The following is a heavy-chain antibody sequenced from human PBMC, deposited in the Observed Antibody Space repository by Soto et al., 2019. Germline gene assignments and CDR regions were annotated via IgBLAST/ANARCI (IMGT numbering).Heavy chain of an antibody. CDR3: ARSEATGLDY. V-gene: IGHV4-4*02. CDR2: AHHSGRT. Sequence: QVQLQESGPGLVKPSGTLSLTCTVSGGSMSSSNWWNWVRQSPGKGLEWIGEAHHSGRTNYNPSLKSRVTISVDKSKHHLSLKLSSVTAADTAVYYCARSEATGLDYWGQGTLVTVSS. J-gene: IGHJ4*02. CDR1: GGSMSSSNW. D-gene: IGHD1-26*01.